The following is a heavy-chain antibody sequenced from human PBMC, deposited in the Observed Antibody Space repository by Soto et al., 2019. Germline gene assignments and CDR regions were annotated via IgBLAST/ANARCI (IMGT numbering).Heavy chain of an antibody. D-gene: IGHD3-3*02. CDR2: IFYLGSS. CDR3: ARHSLALRKNNWFDP. J-gene: IGHJ5*02. CDR1: GDSIISSDFY. Sequence: LSLTCTVSGDSIISSDFYWGWVRQPPGKGLEWIGSIFYLGSSYYNPSLKSRVTMSVDTSKNQFSLRLRSVTAADTALYFCARHSLALRKNNWFDPWGQGIMVTV. V-gene: IGHV4-39*01.